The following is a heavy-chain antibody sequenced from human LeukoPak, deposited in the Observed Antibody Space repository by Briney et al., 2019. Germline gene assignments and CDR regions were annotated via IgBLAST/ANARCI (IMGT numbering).Heavy chain of an antibody. V-gene: IGHV3-53*05. D-gene: IGHD6-6*01. J-gene: IGHJ4*02. CDR1: GFTVSSNY. CDR3: LRSYSSSARPDY. Sequence: GGSLRLSCAASGFTVSSNYMSWVRQAPGKGLGWVSVIYSGGSTYYADSVKGRFTISRDNSKNTLYLQMNSLRVEDTAVYYCLRSYSSSARPDYWGQGTQVTVSS. CDR2: IYSGGST.